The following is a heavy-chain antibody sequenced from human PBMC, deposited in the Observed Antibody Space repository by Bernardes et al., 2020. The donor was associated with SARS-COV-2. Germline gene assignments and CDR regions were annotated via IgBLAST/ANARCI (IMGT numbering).Heavy chain of an antibody. CDR1: GFTFSSYA. J-gene: IGHJ4*02. CDR2: ISNDGDNT. Sequence: VGSLSLSCSASGFTFSSYAMHWVRQAPDKGLEYVAGISNDGDNTYYADSVKGRFTISRDNSKNTLYLQMSSLRAEDTAVYYCVKAQYTLCWPSSGWGGHYFDDWGQGTLLTVSS. V-gene: IGHV3-64D*06. D-gene: IGHD6-19*01. CDR3: VKAQYTLCWPSSGWGGHYFDD.